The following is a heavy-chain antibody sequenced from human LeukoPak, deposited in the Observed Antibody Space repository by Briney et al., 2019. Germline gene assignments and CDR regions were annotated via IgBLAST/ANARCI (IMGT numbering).Heavy chain of an antibody. J-gene: IGHJ4*02. V-gene: IGHV4-39*07. CDR1: GGSISSSSYY. CDR2: IYYSGST. Sequence: PSETLSLTCTVSGGSISSSSYYWGWIRQPPGKGLEWIGSIYYSGSTYYNPSLKSRVTISVDTSKSQFSLKLSSVTAADTAVYYCAVTDYYDSSGPYYFDYWGQGTLVTVSS. D-gene: IGHD3-22*01. CDR3: AVTDYYDSSGPYYFDY.